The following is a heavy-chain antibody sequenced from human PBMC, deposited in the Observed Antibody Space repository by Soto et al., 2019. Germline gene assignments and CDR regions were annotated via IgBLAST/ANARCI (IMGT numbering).Heavy chain of an antibody. J-gene: IGHJ4*02. Sequence: QVQLVQSGAEVKKPWASVKVSCKDSGYSFTNYGISWVRQAPGQGLEGMGWISAYNGNTNYAQKLQGRVTMTTDTSQSTGYRELRSLTSDDTAVYYCARDSPPVDYWDQGTLVTVSS. CDR1: GYSFTNYG. CDR2: ISAYNGNT. V-gene: IGHV1-18*01. CDR3: ARDSPPVDY.